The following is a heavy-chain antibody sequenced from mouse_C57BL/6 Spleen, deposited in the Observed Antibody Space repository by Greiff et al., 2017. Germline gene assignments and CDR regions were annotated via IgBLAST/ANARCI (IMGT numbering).Heavy chain of an antibody. CDR2: IDPEDGDT. Sequence: EVKLQESGAELVRPGASVKLSCTASGFNIKDYYMHWVKQRPEQGLEWIGRIDPEDGDTEYAPKFQGKATMTADTSSNTPYLQLSSLTSEDTAVCYCTAGTGRYFDYWGQGTTLTVSS. D-gene: IGHD4-1*01. CDR1: GFNIKDYY. J-gene: IGHJ2*01. V-gene: IGHV14-1*01. CDR3: TAGTGRYFDY.